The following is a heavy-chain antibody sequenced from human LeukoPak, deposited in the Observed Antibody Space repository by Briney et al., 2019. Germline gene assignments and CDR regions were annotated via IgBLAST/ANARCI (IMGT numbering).Heavy chain of an antibody. J-gene: IGHJ4*02. D-gene: IGHD6-19*01. CDR2: IKQDGSEK. Sequence: GESLKISCAASGFTFSSYWMSWVRQAPGKGLEWVANIKQDGSEKYYVDSVKGRFTISRDNAKNSLYLQMNSLRAEDTAVYYCARDAVVAVAGMYYFDYWGQGTLVTVSS. V-gene: IGHV3-7*01. CDR3: ARDAVVAVAGMYYFDY. CDR1: GFTFSSYW.